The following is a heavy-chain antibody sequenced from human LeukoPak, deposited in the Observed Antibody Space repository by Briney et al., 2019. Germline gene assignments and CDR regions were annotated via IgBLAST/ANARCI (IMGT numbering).Heavy chain of an antibody. CDR3: ARGPNYGDRVDYLDY. V-gene: IGHV3-7*01. D-gene: IGHD4-17*01. CDR1: GFIFRSHW. Sequence: GGSLGLSCAASGFIFRSHWMSWVRQAPGRGLEWVAHIKQDGGEKHYLDSAGGRFTLSRDDATNSLYLEMKSLRVDDTAVYYCARGPNYGDRVDYLDYWGQGTLVTVSS. J-gene: IGHJ4*02. CDR2: IKQDGGEK.